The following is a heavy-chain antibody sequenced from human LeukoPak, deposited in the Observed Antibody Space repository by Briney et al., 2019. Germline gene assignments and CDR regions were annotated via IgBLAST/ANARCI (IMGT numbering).Heavy chain of an antibody. CDR2: ISSSGSIR. CDR3: ATEGYRDSY. CDR1: VFTFSSYE. Sequence: GGSLRLSCAASVFTFSSYEMNWVREAPGKGLEWVSYISSSGSIRYYADSVKGRFTISRDNDKNSLYLQMNSLKAEVTAVAYCATEGYRDSYWGQGTLVTVSS. J-gene: IGHJ4*02. D-gene: IGHD6-13*01. V-gene: IGHV3-48*03.